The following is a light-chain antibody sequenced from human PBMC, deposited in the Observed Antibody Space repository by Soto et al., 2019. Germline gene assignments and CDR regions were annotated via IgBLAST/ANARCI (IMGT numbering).Light chain of an antibody. CDR2: RAD. V-gene: IGLV1-47*01. CDR1: NSNIGRNY. Sequence: QSVLTQAPSASGTPGQTVTISCSGGNSNIGRNYVYWYQQFPGTAPRLLMYRADQRPSGVPDRFSGSKSGTSASLAISGLRSEDEADYYCAVWYDNVSGLVFGGGTKVTVL. CDR3: AVWYDNVSGLV. J-gene: IGLJ2*01.